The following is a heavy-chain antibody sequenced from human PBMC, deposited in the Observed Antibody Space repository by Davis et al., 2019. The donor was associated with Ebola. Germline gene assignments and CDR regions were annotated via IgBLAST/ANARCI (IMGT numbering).Heavy chain of an antibody. D-gene: IGHD6-13*01. V-gene: IGHV4-39*01. CDR1: GGSISSSSYY. J-gene: IGHJ5*02. CDR3: ASRQAAPDRGPWFDP. CDR2: IYYSGST. Sequence: MPSGTLSLTCTVSGGSISSSSYYWGWIRQPPGKGLEWIGSIYYSGSTYYNPSLKSRVTISVDTSKNQFSLKLSSVTAADTAVYYCASRQAAPDRGPWFDPWGQGTLVTVSS.